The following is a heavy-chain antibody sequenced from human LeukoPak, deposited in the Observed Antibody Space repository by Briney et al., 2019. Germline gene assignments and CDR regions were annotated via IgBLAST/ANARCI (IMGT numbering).Heavy chain of an antibody. J-gene: IGHJ4*02. CDR3: ARARTRAVYYFDY. D-gene: IGHD3/OR15-3a*01. CDR1: GLTFSSYS. V-gene: IGHV3-21*01. CDR2: ISSSSSYI. Sequence: GGSLRLSCAASGLTFSSYSMNWVRQAPGKGLEWVSSISSSSSYIYYADSVKGRFTISRDNAKNSLYLQMNSLRAEDTAVYYCARARTRAVYYFDYWGQGTLVTVSS.